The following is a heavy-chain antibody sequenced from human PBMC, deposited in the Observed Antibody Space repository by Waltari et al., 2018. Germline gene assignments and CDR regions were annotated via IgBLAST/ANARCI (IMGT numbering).Heavy chain of an antibody. D-gene: IGHD1-26*01. CDR2: ISGRGDNT. V-gene: IGHV3-23*01. J-gene: IGHJ4*02. CDR3: ARREWELLAGYYFDF. CDR1: AFTFSNYG. Sequence: EVQLLESGGGLVQPGGSLRLSCAACAFTFSNYGMSWVRQAPGKGLEWVSGISGRGDNTYYADSVKGRFTMSRDNSKNTLYLEINSLRAEDTAVYYCARREWELLAGYYFDFWGQGTLVTVSS.